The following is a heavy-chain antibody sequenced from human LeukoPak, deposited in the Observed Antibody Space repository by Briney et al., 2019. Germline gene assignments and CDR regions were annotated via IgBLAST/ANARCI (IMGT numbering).Heavy chain of an antibody. CDR1: GFTYRDYA. CDR2: IRSKAFGGTA. J-gene: IGHJ4*02. CDR3: SSHTAPRTIAY. Sequence: GGTLRLFRSTWGFTYRDYAMTWFRQAPGKALEGVGFIRSKAFGGTADYAASVRGRFTISRDDSESIAYLQLDSLRTEDTAVYYCSSHTAPRTIAYWGQGTLVTVSS. D-gene: IGHD1-14*01. V-gene: IGHV3-49*03.